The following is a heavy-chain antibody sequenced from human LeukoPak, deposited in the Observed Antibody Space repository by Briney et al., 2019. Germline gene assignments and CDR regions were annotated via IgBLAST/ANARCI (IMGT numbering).Heavy chain of an antibody. J-gene: IGHJ4*02. CDR3: ARIAAGSNYYSDY. CDR1: GGSISSGGYS. D-gene: IGHD6-13*01. Sequence: SETLSLTCAVSGGSISSGGYSWSWIRQPPGKGLEWIGYIYHSGSTYYNPSLKSRVTISVDRSKNQFSLKLSSVTAADTAVYYCARIAAGSNYYSDYWGQGTLVTVSS. CDR2: IYHSGST. V-gene: IGHV4-30-2*01.